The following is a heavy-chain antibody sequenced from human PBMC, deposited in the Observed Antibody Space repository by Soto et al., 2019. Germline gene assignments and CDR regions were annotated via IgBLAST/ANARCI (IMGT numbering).Heavy chain of an antibody. J-gene: IGHJ6*03. Sequence: GASVKVSCKVSGYTLTELSMHWVRQAPGKGLEWMGGFDPEDGETIYAQKFQGRVTMTEDTSTDTAYMELSSLRSEDTAVFYCATAVPITIFGVVTRDYYYYYYMDVWGKGTTVTVSS. CDR2: FDPEDGET. CDR3: ATAVPITIFGVVTRDYYYYYYMDV. V-gene: IGHV1-24*01. CDR1: GYTLTELS. D-gene: IGHD3-3*01.